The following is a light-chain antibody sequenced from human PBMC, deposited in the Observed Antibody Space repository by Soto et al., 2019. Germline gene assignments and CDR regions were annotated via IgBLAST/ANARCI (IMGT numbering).Light chain of an antibody. CDR2: DAS. V-gene: IGKV3-11*01. J-gene: IGKJ5*01. CDR1: QSVSTY. CDR3: QQRDTWPPAIT. Sequence: EIVLTQSPATLSLSPGERATLSCRASQSVSTYLAWDQQKPGQAPRLLIYDASNRATGVPARFSGSGSGTEFTLTSSSLEPDDFGVYYCQQRDTWPPAITFGQGTRLEIK.